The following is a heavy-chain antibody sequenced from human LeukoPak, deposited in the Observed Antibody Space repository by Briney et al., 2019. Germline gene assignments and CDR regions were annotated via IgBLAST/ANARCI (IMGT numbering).Heavy chain of an antibody. J-gene: IGHJ4*02. CDR1: GGSISSGTYY. CDR2: IYYSGST. CDR3: ARALEYKYSSGSPLGLDY. V-gene: IGHV4-61*01. D-gene: IGHD3-10*01. Sequence: PSETLSLTCIVSGGSISSGTYYWSWIRQPPGKGLEWIGYIYYSGSTNYNPSLKSRVTISVDTSKNQFSLKLSSVTAADSAVYYCARALEYKYSSGSPLGLDYWGQGTLVTVSS.